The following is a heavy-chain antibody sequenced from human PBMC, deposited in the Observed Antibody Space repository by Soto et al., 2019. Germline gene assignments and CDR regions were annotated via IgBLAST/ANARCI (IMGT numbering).Heavy chain of an antibody. D-gene: IGHD2-8*01. Sequence: SETLSLTCTVSGDSVSNYYWIWIRQPAGRGLEWIGRVYSSGATNYNPSLNGRVTMSVDTSRNPFSLRLSSVTAADTAIYYCTKGPKWNYYYDGVDVWGQGTAVTDS. CDR2: VYSSGAT. CDR1: GDSVSNYY. J-gene: IGHJ6*02. CDR3: TKGPKWNYYYDGVDV. V-gene: IGHV4-4*07.